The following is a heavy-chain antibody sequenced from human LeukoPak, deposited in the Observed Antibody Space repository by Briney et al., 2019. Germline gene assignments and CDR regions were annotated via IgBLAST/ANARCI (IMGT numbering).Heavy chain of an antibody. V-gene: IGHV3-74*01. CDR3: ARDSGELSYVDY. CDR2: INSDGSST. CDR1: GFTFSSYW. D-gene: IGHD7-27*01. J-gene: IGHJ4*02. Sequence: GGSLRLSCAASGFTFSSYWMHWVRQAPGKGLVWVSRINSDGSSTSYADSVKGRFTISRDNSKNTLYLQMNSLRAEDTAVYYCARDSGELSYVDYWGQGTLVTVSS.